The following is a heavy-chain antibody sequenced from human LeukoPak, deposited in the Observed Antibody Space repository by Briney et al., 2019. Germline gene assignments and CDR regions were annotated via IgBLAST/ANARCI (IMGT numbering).Heavy chain of an antibody. CDR2: MNPNSGNT. CDR1: GGTFSSYA. V-gene: IGHV1-8*02. J-gene: IGHJ4*02. CDR3: ARIAAPGNRRLNY. Sequence: ASVKVSCKASGGTFSSYAISWVRQAPGQGLEWMGWMNPNSGNTGSAQKFQGRVTMTRNTSISTAYMELSSLRSEDTAVYYCARIAAPGNRRLNYWGQGTLVTVSS. D-gene: IGHD6-13*01.